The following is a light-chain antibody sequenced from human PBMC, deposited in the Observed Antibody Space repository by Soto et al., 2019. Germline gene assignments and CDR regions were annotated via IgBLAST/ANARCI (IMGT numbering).Light chain of an antibody. CDR3: QQYYSYPRGFT. J-gene: IGKJ3*01. CDR1: QGISSY. Sequence: AILMNQSPSSFSAATGDRVTITCRASQGISSYLAWYQQKPGKAPKLLIYAASTLQSGVPSRFSGSGSGTDFTLTISCLQSEDFATYYCQQYYSYPRGFTFGPGTKVDIK. V-gene: IGKV1-8*01. CDR2: AAS.